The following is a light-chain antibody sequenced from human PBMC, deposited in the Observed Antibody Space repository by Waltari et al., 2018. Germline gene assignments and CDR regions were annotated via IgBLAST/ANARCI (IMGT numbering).Light chain of an antibody. J-gene: IGLJ2*01. CDR1: SGHSTYT. CDR2: LNSDGSQ. Sequence: QLELTQPPSASASLGASVKITCTLSSGHSTYTIAWHQVQPKKGPHYFMHLNSDGSQTRGDGVPDRFRGSSSGADRYLTIASLQSEDEADYYCQTWGTGFVVFGGGTRLTVL. V-gene: IGLV4-69*01. CDR3: QTWGTGFVV.